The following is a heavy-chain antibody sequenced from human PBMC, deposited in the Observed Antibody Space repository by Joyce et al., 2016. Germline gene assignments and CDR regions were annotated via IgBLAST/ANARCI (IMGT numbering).Heavy chain of an antibody. CDR2: ISSSGSRI. CDR1: GVTFTSYA. D-gene: IGHD2-15*01. CDR3: VRGRRSGGPYYFDY. J-gene: IGHJ4*02. Sequence: EVQLAESGGGLVNPGGSLRLSCAASGVTFTSYALNWVRQGPGKGLELGLAISSSGSRIYYADSVKGRLTISRDSAKVYLQMNSLRAEDTAVYYCVRGRRSGGPYYFDYWGQGTLVTVSS. V-gene: IGHV3-21*02.